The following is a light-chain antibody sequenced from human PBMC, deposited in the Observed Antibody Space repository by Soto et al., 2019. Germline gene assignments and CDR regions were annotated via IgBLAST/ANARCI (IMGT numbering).Light chain of an antibody. CDR3: QQYNNWPPLT. Sequence: EIVMTQSPATLSVSPGEMATLSCRASQSISSNLAGYQQNPGQAPRLLIYGAPTRATGIPARFSGSGSGTEFTLTISSLQSEDFAVYYCQQYNNWPPLTFGGGTKVEIK. CDR2: GAP. V-gene: IGKV3-15*01. J-gene: IGKJ4*01. CDR1: QSISSN.